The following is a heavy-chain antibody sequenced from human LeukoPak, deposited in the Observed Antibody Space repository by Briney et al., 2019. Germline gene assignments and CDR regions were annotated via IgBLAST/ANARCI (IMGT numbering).Heavy chain of an antibody. J-gene: IGHJ5*02. V-gene: IGHV4-4*07. CDR2: ISGSGTI. D-gene: IGHD3-10*01. Sequence: SETLSLTCIVSGGSINSYWSWIRQPAGKGLEWIGRISGSGTITYNPALQSRLTISIDTSKNQVSLKLMSVTAAATAVYYCARDSGTTGAVKFDPWGQGILVTASS. CDR3: ARDSGTTGAVKFDP. CDR1: GGSINSY.